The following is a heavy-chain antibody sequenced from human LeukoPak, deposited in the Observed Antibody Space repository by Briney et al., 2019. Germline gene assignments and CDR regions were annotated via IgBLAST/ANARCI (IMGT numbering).Heavy chain of an antibody. CDR3: AKDGPDDYYDSSGYYSNDAFDI. Sequence: GGSLRLSCAASGFTFSSYAMSWVRQAPGKGLEWVSAISGSGDSTYYADSVKGRFTISRDNSKNTLYLQMNSLRAEDTAVYYCAKDGPDDYYDSSGYYSNDAFDIWGQGTMVTVSS. D-gene: IGHD3-22*01. V-gene: IGHV3-23*01. J-gene: IGHJ3*02. CDR1: GFTFSSYA. CDR2: ISGSGDST.